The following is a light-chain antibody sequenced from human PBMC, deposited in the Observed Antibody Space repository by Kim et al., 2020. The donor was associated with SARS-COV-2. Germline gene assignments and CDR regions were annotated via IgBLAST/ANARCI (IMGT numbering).Light chain of an antibody. J-gene: IGLJ2*01. CDR3: NSRDSTGNHS. CDR1: SLRISY. Sequence: SSELTQDPAVSLALGQTVRITCQGDSLRISYASWYQQKPGQAPRLVIYAKTNWPSVIPDRFSGSSSGNPASLTITGAPAEDEADYYCNSRDSTGNHSFGG. V-gene: IGLV3-19*01. CDR2: AKT.